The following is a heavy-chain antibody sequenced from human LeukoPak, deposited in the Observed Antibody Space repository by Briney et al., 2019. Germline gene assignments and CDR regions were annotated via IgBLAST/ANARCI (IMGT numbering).Heavy chain of an antibody. CDR3: ARELEEAFDI. Sequence: GGSLRLSCAASGFTFSTYSMNWVRQAPGKGLEWVSSIGGSSSSIYYADSVKGRFTIYRDNAKNSLYLQLNSLRAEDSAVYYCARELEEAFDIWGQGAMVTVSS. J-gene: IGHJ3*02. CDR2: IGGSSSSI. CDR1: GFTFSTYS. D-gene: IGHD3-3*01. V-gene: IGHV3-21*01.